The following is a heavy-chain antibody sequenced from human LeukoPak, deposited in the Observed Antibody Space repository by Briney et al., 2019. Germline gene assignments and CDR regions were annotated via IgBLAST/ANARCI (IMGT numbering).Heavy chain of an antibody. J-gene: IGHJ6*03. V-gene: IGHV3-7*04. CDR2: IKQDGSEK. Sequence: GGSLRLSCAASGFTFSSYWMSWVRQAPGKGLEWVANIKQDGSEKYYVDSVKGRFTISRDNAKNSLYLQMNSLRAEDTAVYYCARGRGLGYYYYMDVWGKGTTVTISS. CDR1: GFTFSSYW. D-gene: IGHD7-27*01. CDR3: ARGRGLGYYYYMDV.